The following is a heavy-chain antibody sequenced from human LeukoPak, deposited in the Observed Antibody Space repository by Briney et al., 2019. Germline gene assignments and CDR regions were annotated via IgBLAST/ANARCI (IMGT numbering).Heavy chain of an antibody. CDR2: ISGNGDST. J-gene: IGHJ4*02. Sequence: SGGSLRLSCVASGFIFRNYAMCWVRQAPGKGLEWVSFISGNGDSTYYPESVEGRFTISRDNSKNTPFLQMNSLRAEDTAVYYCTKDRPGSFDLWGQGSVVTVSS. CDR1: GFIFRNYA. CDR3: TKDRPGSFDL. D-gene: IGHD1-14*01. V-gene: IGHV3-23*01.